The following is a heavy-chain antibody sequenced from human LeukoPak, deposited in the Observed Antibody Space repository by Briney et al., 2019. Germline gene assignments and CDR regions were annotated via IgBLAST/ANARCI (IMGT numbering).Heavy chain of an antibody. CDR1: GLTFSSYS. V-gene: IGHV3-21*01. CDR2: ISSRSSSM. J-gene: IGHJ4*02. Sequence: GGSLRLSCAASGLTFSSYSMNWVRQAPGKGLEWVSSISSRSSSMYYADSVKGRFTISRDNAKNTLYLQMNSLRAEDTAVYYCASTMSSPLDYWGQGTLVTVSS. CDR3: ASTMSSPLDY. D-gene: IGHD3-22*01.